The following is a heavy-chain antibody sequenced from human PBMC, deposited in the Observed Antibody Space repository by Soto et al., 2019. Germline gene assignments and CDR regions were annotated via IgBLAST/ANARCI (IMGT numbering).Heavy chain of an antibody. CDR1: GGSISSYY. J-gene: IGHJ1*01. V-gene: IGHV4-59*01. CDR2: IYYSGST. CDR3: AREAPDYYDSSGYNPRYFQH. D-gene: IGHD3-22*01. Sequence: PSETRSLTCTVSGGSISSYYWSWIRQPPGKGLEWIGYIYYSGSTNYTPSLKSRVTISVDTSKNQFSLKLSSVTAPDTAVYYCAREAPDYYDSSGYNPRYFQHWGQGTLVTVSS.